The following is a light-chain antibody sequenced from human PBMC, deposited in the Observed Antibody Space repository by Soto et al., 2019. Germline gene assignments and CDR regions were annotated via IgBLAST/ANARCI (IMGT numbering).Light chain of an antibody. CDR3: QQYNSYSPALT. J-gene: IGKJ4*01. CDR1: QGISSY. Sequence: AIRMTQSPSSFSASTGDRVTITCRASQGISSYLAWYQQKPGKAPKLLIYDASTLESGVPSRFSGSGSGTEFTLTISSLQPDDFATYYCQQYNSYSPALTFGGGTKVDIK. V-gene: IGKV1-8*01. CDR2: DAS.